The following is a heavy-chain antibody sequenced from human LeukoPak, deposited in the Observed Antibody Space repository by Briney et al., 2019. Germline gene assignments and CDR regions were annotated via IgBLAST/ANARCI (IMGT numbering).Heavy chain of an antibody. CDR2: VYYTGVT. V-gene: IGHV4-39*01. J-gene: IGHJ5*02. CDR1: GASNSSGHY. CDR3: ARGPDSGWYPSS. Sequence: SETLSLTCTVSGASNSSGHYWGWIRQPPGKGLEWVGSVYYTGVTDYTPSLKSRVTISVERSKNQFSLKLRSVTAADTAVYYCARGPDSGWYPSSWGQGTLVTVSS. D-gene: IGHD6-19*01.